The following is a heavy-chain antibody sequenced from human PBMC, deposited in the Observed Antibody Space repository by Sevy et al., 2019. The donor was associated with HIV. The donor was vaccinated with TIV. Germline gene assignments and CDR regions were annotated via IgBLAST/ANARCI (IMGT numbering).Heavy chain of an antibody. V-gene: IGHV3-66*02. CDR1: GFTVNDKY. CDR3: VSLFLSYRSGWSYFDY. D-gene: IGHD6-19*01. CDR2: IFSSGST. Sequence: GGSLRLSCAISGFTVNDKYIIWVRQAPGKGLEWVSVIFSSGSTYYADSAKGGFTISRHNSKNRVYLQMNSLRAEDTAVYYCVSLFLSYRSGWSYFDYWGQGTLVTVSS. J-gene: IGHJ4*02.